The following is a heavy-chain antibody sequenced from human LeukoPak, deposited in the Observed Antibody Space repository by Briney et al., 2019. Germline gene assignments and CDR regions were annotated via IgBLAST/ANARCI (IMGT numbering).Heavy chain of an antibody. J-gene: IGHJ4*02. CDR1: GFTFTDYW. CDR2: INTDTRGT. CDR3: ARAGAYRFDY. D-gene: IGHD3-16*01. Sequence: GGSLRPSCAASGFTFTDYWMHWVRQAPGKGLVWVSIINTDTRGTYYADSVKGRFTISRDNANNTLSLQMNSLRAEDTAVYYCARAGAYRFDYWGQGTLVTVSS. V-gene: IGHV3-74*01.